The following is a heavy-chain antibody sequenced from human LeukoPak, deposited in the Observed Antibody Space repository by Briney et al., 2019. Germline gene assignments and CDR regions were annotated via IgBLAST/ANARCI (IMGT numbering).Heavy chain of an antibody. V-gene: IGHV3-7*01. J-gene: IGHJ4*02. CDR1: GFTFSSYW. CDR3: ARDKQVGATLLDF. D-gene: IGHD1-26*01. CDR2: IKQDGSEA. Sequence: GGSLRLSCVASGFTFSSYWMSWVRQAPGKGLEWVANIKQDGSEAYYVDSVKGRFIISRDNAKNSLYLEMNSLRVDDTAAYYCARDKQVGATLLDFWGQGTLVTASS.